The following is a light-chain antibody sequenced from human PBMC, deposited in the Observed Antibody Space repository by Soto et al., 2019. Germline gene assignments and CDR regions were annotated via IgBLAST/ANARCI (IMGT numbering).Light chain of an antibody. Sequence: QSVLTQPASVSGSPGQSITISCTGTSSDVGGYNYVSWYQQHPGKAPKFMIYDVSNRPSGVSNRFSGSKSGNTASLTISGLQAEDGADYYCSSYTTSNTRQIVFGTGTKLTVL. CDR2: DVS. CDR3: SSYTTSNTRQIV. J-gene: IGLJ1*01. CDR1: SSDVGGYNY. V-gene: IGLV2-14*01.